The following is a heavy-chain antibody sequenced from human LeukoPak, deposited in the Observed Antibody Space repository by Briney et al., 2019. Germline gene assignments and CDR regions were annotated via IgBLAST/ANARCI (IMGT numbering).Heavy chain of an antibody. D-gene: IGHD6-13*01. CDR3: ARDRAGNFDY. J-gene: IGHJ4*02. CDR1: GASISSYY. V-gene: IGHV4-59*01. CDR2: IYYSGST. Sequence: SETLSLTCTVSGASISSYYWSWIRQPPGKGLEWIGYIYYSGSTNYNPSLKSRVTISVDTSKNQFSLKLSSVTAADTAVYYCARDRAGNFDYWGQGTLVTVSS.